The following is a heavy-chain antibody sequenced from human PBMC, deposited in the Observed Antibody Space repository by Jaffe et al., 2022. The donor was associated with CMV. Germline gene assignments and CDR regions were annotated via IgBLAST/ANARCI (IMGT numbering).Heavy chain of an antibody. CDR3: ARGGTSVTTKVFDY. Sequence: QITLKESGPTLVKPTQTLTLTCTFSGFSLSTTGVGVGWIRQPPGKALEWLALIYWDDDEHYRPSLKSRLTITKDTSKNQVVLTMTNVDPVDTATYYCARGGTSVTTKVFDYWGQGTLVTVSS. CDR1: GFSLSTTGVG. CDR2: IYWDDDE. V-gene: IGHV2-5*02. J-gene: IGHJ4*02. D-gene: IGHD4-17*01.